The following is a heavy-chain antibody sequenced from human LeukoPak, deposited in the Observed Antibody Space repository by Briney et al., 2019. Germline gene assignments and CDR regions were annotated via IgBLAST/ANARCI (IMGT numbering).Heavy chain of an antibody. CDR3: AKARDSSGYYPFDY. J-gene: IGHJ4*02. CDR2: ISAGGTST. V-gene: IGHV3-23*01. CDR1: GFTFSSYA. D-gene: IGHD3-22*01. Sequence: PGGSLRLSCAASGFTFSSYAMSRVRQAPGKGLEWVSAISAGGTSTYFADSVKGRFTLSRDNSKNTLYLQMNSLRAEDTAVYYCAKARDSSGYYPFDYWGQGTLVTVSS.